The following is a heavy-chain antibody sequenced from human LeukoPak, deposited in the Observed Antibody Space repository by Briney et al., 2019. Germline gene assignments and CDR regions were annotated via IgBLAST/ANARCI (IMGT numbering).Heavy chain of an antibody. V-gene: IGHV1-2*02. D-gene: IGHD2-15*01. CDR1: GYTFTGYY. CDR2: INPNSGGT. J-gene: IGHJ6*03. Sequence: ASVKVSCKASGYTFTGYYMHWVRQAPGQGLEWMGWINPNSGGTNYAQKFQGRVTMTRDTSISTAYMELSRLRSDDTAVYYCARRGRAVVAATPGYYYYYMDVWGKGTTVTVSS. CDR3: ARRGRAVVAATPGYYYYYMDV.